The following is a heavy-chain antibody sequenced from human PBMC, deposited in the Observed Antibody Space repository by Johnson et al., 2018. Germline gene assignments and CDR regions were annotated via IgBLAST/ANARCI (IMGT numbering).Heavy chain of an antibody. CDR2: LGWNSGSI. D-gene: IGHD3-22*01. V-gene: IGHV3-9*01. CDR3: AKEIGARYYDRSGYPPLGAFDI. J-gene: IGHJ3*02. CDR1: GLTFDDDA. Sequence: EVQLGESGGGLVQPGRSLRLSCAASGLTFDDDAMHWVRQAPGKGLEGVSGLGWNSGSIGYVGSVKGLFILSRDNAKNSLYLQMHSLRPEDTALYYCAKEIGARYYDRSGYPPLGAFDIWGQGTMVTVSS.